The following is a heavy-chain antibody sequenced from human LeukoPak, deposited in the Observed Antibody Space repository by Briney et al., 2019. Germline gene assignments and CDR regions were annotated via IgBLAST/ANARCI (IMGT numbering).Heavy chain of an antibody. J-gene: IGHJ4*02. V-gene: IGHV1-69*04. CDR2: IITILGIA. CDR3: ARTGGSGSYYNLFY. CDR1: GGAFSSCA. Sequence: GASVKLSCKASGGAFSSCAISWVRQAPGQGIEWMGRIITILGIANYAQKFQGRVTITADKSTSTAYMELSSLRSEDTAVYYCARTGGSGSYYNLFYWGQGTLVTVSS. D-gene: IGHD3-10*01.